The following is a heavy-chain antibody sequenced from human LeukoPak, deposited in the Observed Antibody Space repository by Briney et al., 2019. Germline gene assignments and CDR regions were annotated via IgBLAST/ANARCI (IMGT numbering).Heavy chain of an antibody. Sequence: GGSLRLSCAASGFTFSTYSMNWVRQAPGKGLEWVSSISSSSSYIYYANSVKGRFTISRDNAKNSLYLQMNSLRAEDTAVYYCAKVAGDCGGDCFEYYFDYWGQGTLVTVSS. D-gene: IGHD2-21*02. J-gene: IGHJ4*02. CDR1: GFTFSTYS. CDR2: ISSSSSYI. V-gene: IGHV3-21*01. CDR3: AKVAGDCGGDCFEYYFDY.